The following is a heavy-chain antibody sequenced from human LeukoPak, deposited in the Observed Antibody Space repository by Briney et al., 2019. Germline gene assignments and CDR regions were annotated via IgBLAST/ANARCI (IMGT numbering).Heavy chain of an antibody. V-gene: IGHV1-2*02. D-gene: IGHD3-10*01. CDR3: AREDGSGSYSGMDV. J-gene: IGHJ6*02. CDR1: GYTFTGYY. Sequence: ASVKVSCKASGYTFTGYYMHWVRQAPGQGLEWMGWINPNSGGTNYAQKFQGRVTMTRDTSTSTVYMELSSLRSEDTAVYYCAREDGSGSYSGMDVWGQGTTVTVSS. CDR2: INPNSGGT.